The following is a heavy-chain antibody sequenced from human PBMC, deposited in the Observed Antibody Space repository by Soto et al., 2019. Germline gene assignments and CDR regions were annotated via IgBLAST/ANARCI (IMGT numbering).Heavy chain of an antibody. Sequence: PGGSLRLSCAASGFTFSSYSMNWVRQAPGKGLEWVSSISSSSSYIYYADSVKGRFTISRDNAKNSLYLQMNSLRAEDTAVYYCARDGQLELGYYGMDVWGQGTTVTVSS. J-gene: IGHJ6*02. V-gene: IGHV3-21*01. CDR2: ISSSSSYI. CDR3: ARDGQLELGYYGMDV. D-gene: IGHD1-1*01. CDR1: GFTFSSYS.